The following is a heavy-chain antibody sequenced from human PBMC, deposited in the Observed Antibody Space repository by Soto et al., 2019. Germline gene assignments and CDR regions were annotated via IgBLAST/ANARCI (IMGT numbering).Heavy chain of an antibody. CDR1: GFTFSSYS. V-gene: IGHV3-21*01. Sequence: PGGSLRLSCAASGFTFSSYSMNWVRQAPGKGLEWVSSISSSSSYIYYADSVKGRFTISRDNAKNSLYLQMNSLRAEDTAVYYCARGRRHSVAAGTDYWGQGTLVTVSS. CDR2: ISSSSSYI. CDR3: ARGRRHSVAAGTDY. D-gene: IGHD6-13*01. J-gene: IGHJ4*02.